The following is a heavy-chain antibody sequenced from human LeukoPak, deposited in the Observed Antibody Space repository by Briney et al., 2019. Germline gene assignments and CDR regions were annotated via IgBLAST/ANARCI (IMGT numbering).Heavy chain of an antibody. V-gene: IGHV4-59*03. CDR1: DGSITNYD. CDR2: VHYSGTT. CDR3: AKYFAATGESHLDY. Sequence: PSETLSLTCTVSDGSITNYDWSWVRQPPGKGLEFIGHVHYSGTTNYNPSLKSRVTISVDTSKNQFSLRLSSVTAADTALYYCAKYFAATGESHLDYWGQGSLVAVSS. D-gene: IGHD6-13*01. J-gene: IGHJ4*02.